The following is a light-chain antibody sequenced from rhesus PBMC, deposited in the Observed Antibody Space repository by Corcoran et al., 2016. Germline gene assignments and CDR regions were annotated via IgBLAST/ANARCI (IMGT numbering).Light chain of an antibody. CDR3: QHYYDNPYS. V-gene: IGKV1S12*01. J-gene: IGKJ2*01. CDR1: QNIYSN. CDR2: AAS. Sequence: DIQMTQSPSALSASVGDRVTISCRASQNIYSNLAWYQQKPGKAPKLLIYAASSWQTGIPSRFSGSGSGKDFTLTISSLQPEDSAAYYCQHYYDNPYSFGQGTKVEIK.